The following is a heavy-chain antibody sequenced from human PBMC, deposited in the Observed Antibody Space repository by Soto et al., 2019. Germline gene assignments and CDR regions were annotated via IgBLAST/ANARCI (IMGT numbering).Heavy chain of an antibody. Sequence: EVQMVESGGGLVKPGGSLRLSCAVSGFSFSEAWMNWVRQAPGKGLEWVGRIKSKAAGGAIDYAAPVKGRFTISRDDSKDTLYLQINGLKTEATAVYYCTTDGAFGGVVVAFHLWGLGTLLTVSS. CDR1: GFSFSEAW. V-gene: IGHV3-15*07. CDR3: TTDGAFGGVVVAFHL. J-gene: IGHJ3*01. CDR2: IKSKAAGGAI. D-gene: IGHD3-10*01.